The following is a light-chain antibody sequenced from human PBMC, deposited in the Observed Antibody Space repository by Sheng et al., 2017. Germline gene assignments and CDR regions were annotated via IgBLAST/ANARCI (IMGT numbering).Light chain of an antibody. CDR2: GAS. Sequence: ETVMTQSPATLSVSPGERATLSCRASQSVSSNLAWYQQKPGQAPRLLIYGASTRATGIPDRFSGSGSGTDFTLTISSLHPDDVGTYYCQRYSSAPPTFGQGTKVEIK. CDR3: QRYSSAPPT. V-gene: IGKV3D-15*01. CDR1: QSVSSN. J-gene: IGKJ1*01.